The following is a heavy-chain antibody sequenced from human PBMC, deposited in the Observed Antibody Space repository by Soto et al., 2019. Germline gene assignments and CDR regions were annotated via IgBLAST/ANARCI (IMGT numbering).Heavy chain of an antibody. CDR3: ARDDYRIYPY. V-gene: IGHV1-2*02. CDR1: GYTVTDYY. Sequence: QVQLVQSGTEVKKPGASVKVSCKASGYTVTDYYIHWVRQAPGQGPEWMGWVDPKNGGTIYAQKFQDRVNMTRDTAISTAYMDLSRLTSDDTALFYCARDDYRIYPYWGQGTLVTVS. J-gene: IGHJ4*01. CDR2: VDPKNGGT. D-gene: IGHD4-4*01.